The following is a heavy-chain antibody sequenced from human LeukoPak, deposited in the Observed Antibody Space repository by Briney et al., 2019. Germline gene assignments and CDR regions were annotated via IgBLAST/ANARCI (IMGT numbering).Heavy chain of an antibody. J-gene: IGHJ6*02. CDR1: GFTFSSYG. CDR3: ARGTGAYYYNMDV. D-gene: IGHD1-14*01. V-gene: IGHV3-33*01. Sequence: GSLRLSCAASGFTFSSYGMHWVRQAPGKGLEWVAVIWYDKYYADSVKGRFTISRDSSKNTLYLQMNSLRAEDTAVYYCARGTGAYYYNMDVWGQGTTVTVS. CDR2: IWYDK.